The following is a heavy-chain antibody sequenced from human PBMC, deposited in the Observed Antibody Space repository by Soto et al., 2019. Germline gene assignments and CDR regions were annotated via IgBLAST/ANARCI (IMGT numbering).Heavy chain of an antibody. J-gene: IGHJ6*02. CDR2: IYYSGST. CDR3: ATSGDRYYYYGMDV. Sequence: ETLSLTCTVSGGSISSSSYYWGWIRQPPGKGLEWIGSIYYSGSTYYNPSLKSRVTISVDTSKNQFSLKLSSVTAADTAVYYCATSGDRYYYYGMDVWGQGTTVTVSS. V-gene: IGHV4-39*01. CDR1: GGSISSSSYY. D-gene: IGHD3-10*01.